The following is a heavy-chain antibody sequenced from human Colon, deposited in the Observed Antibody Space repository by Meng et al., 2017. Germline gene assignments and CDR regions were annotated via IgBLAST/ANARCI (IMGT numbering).Heavy chain of an antibody. CDR1: GGSISNSHW. CDR2: IYYSGST. D-gene: IGHD2-15*01. CDR3: ARQVAATFSGLAFDS. J-gene: IGHJ4*02. V-gene: IGHV4-4*02. Sequence: QVPSTASGPGLVKPSGTLSPTCAVSGGSISNSHWWRCVRQPPGKGLQWIGTIYYSGSTSYNPSLKSRVTISVDTSKNQFSVNLSSVTAADTAVYYCARQVAATFSGLAFDSWGQGTLVTVSS.